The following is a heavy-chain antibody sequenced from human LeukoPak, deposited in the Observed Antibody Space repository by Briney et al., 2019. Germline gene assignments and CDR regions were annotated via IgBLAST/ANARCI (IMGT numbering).Heavy chain of an antibody. Sequence: PSETLSLTCTVSGGSISSSSYYWGWIRQPPGKGLEWIGSIYYSGSTYYNPSLKSRVTISVDTSKNQFSLKLSSVTAADTAVYYCARHLVILGYCSGGSCIDFDYWGQGTLVTVSS. J-gene: IGHJ4*02. CDR1: GGSISSSSYY. CDR3: ARHLVILGYCSGGSCIDFDY. CDR2: IYYSGST. V-gene: IGHV4-39*01. D-gene: IGHD2-15*01.